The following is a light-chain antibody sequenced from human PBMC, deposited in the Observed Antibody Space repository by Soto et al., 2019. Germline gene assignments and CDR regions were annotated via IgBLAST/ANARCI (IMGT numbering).Light chain of an antibody. V-gene: IGLV1-44*01. Sequence: QAVVTQPSSASGTPGQRVTISCSGSSSNNGSNTVNWYQQLPGTAPKLLIYSNNQRPSGVPDRFSGSKSGTSASLAISGLQSEDEADYYCAAWDDSLNGYVFGTGTKLTVL. CDR2: SNN. CDR1: SSNNGSNT. CDR3: AAWDDSLNGYV. J-gene: IGLJ1*01.